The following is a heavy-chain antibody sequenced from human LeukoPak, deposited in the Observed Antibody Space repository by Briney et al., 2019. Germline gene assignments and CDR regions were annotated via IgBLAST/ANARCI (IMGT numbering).Heavy chain of an antibody. D-gene: IGHD6-13*01. Sequence: GASVKVSCKASGGTLSSYAISWVRQAPGQGLEWMGGIIPIFGTANYAQKFQGRVTITADESTSTAYMELSSLRSEDTAVYYCARVPVYSSSWYPSDLEPYYYYMDVWGKGTTVTVSS. V-gene: IGHV1-69*13. CDR2: IIPIFGTA. CDR3: ARVPVYSSSWYPSDLEPYYYYMDV. CDR1: GGTLSSYA. J-gene: IGHJ6*03.